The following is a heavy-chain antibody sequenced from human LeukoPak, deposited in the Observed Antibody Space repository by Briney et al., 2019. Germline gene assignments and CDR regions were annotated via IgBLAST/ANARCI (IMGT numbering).Heavy chain of an antibody. V-gene: IGHV4-59*01. CDR2: IYYSGST. CDR3: ARDLRYSSGARGRWFDP. CDR1: GGSISSYY. Sequence: SETLSLTCTVSGGSISSYYWSWLRPPPGKGLEWIGYIYYSGSTNYNPSLKSRVTISVDTSKNQFSLKLSSVTAADTAVYYCARDLRYSSGARGRWFDPWGQGTLVTVSS. D-gene: IGHD6-19*01. J-gene: IGHJ5*02.